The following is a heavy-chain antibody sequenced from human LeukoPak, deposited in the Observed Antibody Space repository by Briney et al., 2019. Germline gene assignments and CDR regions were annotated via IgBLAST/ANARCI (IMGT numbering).Heavy chain of an antibody. V-gene: IGHV3-23*01. Sequence: PGGSLRLSCAASGFTFSDYYMSWIRQAPGKGLEWVSAISGSGCSTYYADSVKGRFTIPRDNSKNTLYLQMNSLRAEDTAVYYCARVLRYCSGGNCYSGGLGYMDVWGKGTTVTISS. CDR1: GFTFSDYY. D-gene: IGHD2-15*01. CDR3: ARVLRYCSGGNCYSGGLGYMDV. CDR2: ISGSGCST. J-gene: IGHJ6*03.